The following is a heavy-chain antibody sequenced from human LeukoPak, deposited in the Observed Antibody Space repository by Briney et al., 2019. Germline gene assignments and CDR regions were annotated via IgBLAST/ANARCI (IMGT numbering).Heavy chain of an antibody. D-gene: IGHD5-12*01. CDR2: IIPIFGTA. CDR1: GYTFAGYY. J-gene: IGHJ4*02. Sequence: AASVKVSCKASGYTFAGYYMHWVRRAPGQGLEWMGGIIPIFGTAHYAQKFQGRVTITADESTSTAYMELSSLRSEDTAVYYCAREPRYSDFDGVLDYWGQGTLVTVSS. CDR3: AREPRYSDFDGVLDY. V-gene: IGHV1-69*13.